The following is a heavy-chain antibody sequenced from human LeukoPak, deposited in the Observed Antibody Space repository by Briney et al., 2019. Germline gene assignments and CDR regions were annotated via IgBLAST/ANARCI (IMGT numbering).Heavy chain of an antibody. J-gene: IGHJ5*02. CDR2: ITGGGVDT. V-gene: IGHV3-23*01. CDR1: GFTFTNYA. D-gene: IGHD1-26*01. Sequence: SGGSLRLSCAASGFTFTNYAMSWFRQAPGKGLEWVSTITGGGVDTYYADSVKGRFTISRDNSKNTLHLQMNSLRADDTAVYYCARNNGGREVVGDWFDPWGQGTLVTVSS. CDR3: ARNNGGREVVGDWFDP.